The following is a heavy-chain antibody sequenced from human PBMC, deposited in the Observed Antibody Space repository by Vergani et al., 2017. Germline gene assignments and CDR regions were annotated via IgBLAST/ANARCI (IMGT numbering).Heavy chain of an antibody. D-gene: IGHD6-13*01. CDR3: ARLGLTASRREAPVFDY. CDR2: IKEDGSET. V-gene: IGHV3-7*01. J-gene: IGHJ4*02. CDR1: GFTFSNYW. Sequence: EVQLMESGGGLVQPGGSLRLSCAASGFTFSNYWMSWVRQAPGKGLEWVANIKEDGSETFYVDSVMGSFTIPRDNAKNSLYLQMNSLRAEDTAVYFCARLGLTASRREAPVFDYWGQGTLVTVSS.